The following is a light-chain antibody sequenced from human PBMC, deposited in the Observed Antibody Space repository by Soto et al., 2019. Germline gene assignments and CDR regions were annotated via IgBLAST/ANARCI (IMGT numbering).Light chain of an antibody. CDR1: QSIGST. V-gene: IGKV3-15*01. CDR3: QHYKTWPLS. J-gene: IGKJ4*01. CDR2: DAS. Sequence: IVMTQSPATLSVSPGERATLSCRASQSIGSTLAWYQQKPGQTPRLLIYDASTRATGIPARFSGIGSGTEFTLIISSLQSEDFAVYYCQHYKTWPLSFGGGTQVEI.